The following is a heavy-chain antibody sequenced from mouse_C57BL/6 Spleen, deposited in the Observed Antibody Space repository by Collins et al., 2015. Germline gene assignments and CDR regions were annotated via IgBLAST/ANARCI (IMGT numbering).Heavy chain of an antibody. Sequence: EVQLVESGGDLVKPGGSLKLSCAASGFTFSSYGMSWVRQTPDKRLEWVATISSGGSYTYYPDSVKGRFTISRDNAKNTLYLQMSSLKSEDTAMYYCARAGTNDGYYEAWFAYWGQGTLVTVSA. CDR1: GFTFSSYG. CDR3: ARAGTNDGYYEAWFAY. V-gene: IGHV5-6*01. CDR2: ISSGGSYT. J-gene: IGHJ3*01. D-gene: IGHD2-3*01.